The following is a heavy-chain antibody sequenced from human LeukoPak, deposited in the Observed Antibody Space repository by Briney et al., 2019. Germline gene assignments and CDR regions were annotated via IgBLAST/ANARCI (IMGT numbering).Heavy chain of an antibody. CDR2: ISPSGKYM. D-gene: IGHD3-22*01. CDR1: GITFTAYT. CDR3: ATHYYDSSGFADF. J-gene: IGHJ4*02. V-gene: IGHV3-21*01. Sequence: GGSLRLSCVASGITFTAYTMHWVRQAPGKGLEWVSSISPSGKYMHYADSVKGRFTISRDNAKKSLYLQMDSLRAEDTAVYYCATHYYDSSGFADFWGQGTLVTVSS.